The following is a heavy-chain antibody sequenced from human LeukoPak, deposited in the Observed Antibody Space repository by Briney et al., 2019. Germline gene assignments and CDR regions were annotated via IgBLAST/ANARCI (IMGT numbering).Heavy chain of an antibody. CDR1: GYSFSSYW. J-gene: IGHJ4*02. CDR2: IYPGGSET. CDR3: ARASRDGYNQNFDH. V-gene: IGHV5-51*01. Sequence: KPGGSLRLSCKGLGYSFSSYWNAWVRRRPGKGLEWMGIIYPGGSETRYDPSFQGQVTISADSSTSTAYLQWSSLRASDTAMYYCARASRDGYNQNFDHWGQGTLVTVSS. D-gene: IGHD5-24*01.